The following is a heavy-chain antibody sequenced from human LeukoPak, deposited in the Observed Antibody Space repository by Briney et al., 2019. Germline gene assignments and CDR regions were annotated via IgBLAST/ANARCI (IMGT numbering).Heavy chain of an antibody. CDR3: ARARERSRGSGSYLTKDYYMDV. V-gene: IGHV1-18*01. CDR2: ISAYNGNT. D-gene: IGHD3-10*01. Sequence: ASVKVSCKASGYTFTSYGISWVRQAPGQGLEWMGWISAYNGNTNYAQKLQGRVTMTTDTSTSTAYMELRSPRSDDTAVYYCARARERSRGSGSYLTKDYYMDVWGKGTTVTVSS. J-gene: IGHJ6*03. CDR1: GYTFTSYG.